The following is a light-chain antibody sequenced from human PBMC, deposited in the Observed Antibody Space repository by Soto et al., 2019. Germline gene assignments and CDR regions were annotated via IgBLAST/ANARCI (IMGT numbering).Light chain of an antibody. Sequence: IQMTPSPSSLSAFIGDRVTITCRASQSITSYLNWYQQKPGKAPKLLIYAASSLQSGVPSRFSGSGSGTDFTLTISRLQPEDFATYYCQQSYSTLGLTFGGGTKVEIK. CDR2: AAS. CDR3: QQSYSTLGLT. J-gene: IGKJ4*01. V-gene: IGKV1-39*01. CDR1: QSITSY.